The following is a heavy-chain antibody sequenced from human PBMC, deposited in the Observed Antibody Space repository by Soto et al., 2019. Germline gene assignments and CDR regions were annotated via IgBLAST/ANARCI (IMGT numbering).Heavy chain of an antibody. CDR1: GFTFSSYW. CDR2: INSDGSST. D-gene: IGHD3-22*01. Sequence: GGSLRLSCAASGFTFSSYWMHWVRQAPGKGLVWVSRINSDGSSTSYADSVKGRFTISRDNAKNTLYLQMNSLRAEDTAVYYCARDLTAPPYYYDSSAAGYWGQGTLVTVSS. J-gene: IGHJ4*02. CDR3: ARDLTAPPYYYDSSAAGY. V-gene: IGHV3-74*01.